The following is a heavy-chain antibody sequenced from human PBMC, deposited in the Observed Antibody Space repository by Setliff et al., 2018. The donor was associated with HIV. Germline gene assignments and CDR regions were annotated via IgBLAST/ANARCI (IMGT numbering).Heavy chain of an antibody. Sequence: ASVKVSCKASGYTFNNYYMHWVRQAPGQGLEWMGIINPSDNRTHYAQKFQGRVTMTRDTSINTVYMELSSLRSEDTAIYFCARGKIPSWRLTMFDFWGQGTPVTVSS. CDR2: INPSDNRT. D-gene: IGHD1-1*01. CDR3: ARGKIPSWRLTMFDF. CDR1: GYTFNNYY. J-gene: IGHJ4*02. V-gene: IGHV1-46*02.